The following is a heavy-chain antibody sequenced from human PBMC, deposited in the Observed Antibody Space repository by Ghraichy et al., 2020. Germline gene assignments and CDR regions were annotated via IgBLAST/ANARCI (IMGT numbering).Heavy chain of an antibody. J-gene: IGHJ4*02. CDR1: GGSFSGYY. CDR3: ARGAGTIFGAYRRDY. V-gene: IGHV4-34*01. D-gene: IGHD3-3*01. CDR2: INHSGST. Sequence: SETLSLTCAVYGGSFSGYYWSWIRQPPGKGLEWIGEINHSGSTNYNPSLKSRVTISVDTSKNQFSLKLSSVTAADTAVYYCARGAGTIFGAYRRDYWGQGTLVTVSS.